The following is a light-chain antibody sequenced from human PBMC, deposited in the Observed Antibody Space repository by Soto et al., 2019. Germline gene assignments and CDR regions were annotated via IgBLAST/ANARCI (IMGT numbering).Light chain of an antibody. J-gene: IGKJ1*01. CDR2: GAS. CDR1: QSVSSSY. V-gene: IGKV3-20*01. Sequence: ESVLTQSPGTLSLSTGERATLSCRASQSVSSSYLAWYQQKPGQAPRLLIYGASSRATGIPDRFSGSGSGTDFTLTISRLEPEDFAVYYCQQYGSSPRTFGQGTKVDSK. CDR3: QQYGSSPRT.